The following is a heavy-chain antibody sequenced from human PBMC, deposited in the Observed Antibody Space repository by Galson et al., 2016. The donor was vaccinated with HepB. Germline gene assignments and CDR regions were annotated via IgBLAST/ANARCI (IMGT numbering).Heavy chain of an antibody. J-gene: IGHJ4*02. D-gene: IGHD6-19*01. Sequence: SLRLSCAASGFTFSSSAMSWVRQAPGKGLEWVSAVSGYGAGTFYADSVKGRFTISRDNSKNTLHLLLNSLRVEDTAVYYCAKCSRDGTGWYGGNDYWGQGAPVTVSS. CDR1: GFTFSSSA. V-gene: IGHV3-23*01. CDR3: AKCSRDGTGWYGGNDY. CDR2: VSGYGAGT.